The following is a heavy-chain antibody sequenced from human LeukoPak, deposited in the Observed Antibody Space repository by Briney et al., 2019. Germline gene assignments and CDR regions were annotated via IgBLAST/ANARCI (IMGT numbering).Heavy chain of an antibody. CDR2: INQDGSEI. Sequence: GGSLRLSCAASGFAFSGHWMSWVRQAPGKGLEWVANINQDGSEIYYPDSVKGRFTFSRDNAKNSLYLQMNNLRAEDPAVYYCARDGVAAGVYLDCWGQGTLVTVSS. J-gene: IGHJ4*02. CDR1: GFAFSGHW. D-gene: IGHD6-13*01. V-gene: IGHV3-7*01. CDR3: ARDGVAAGVYLDC.